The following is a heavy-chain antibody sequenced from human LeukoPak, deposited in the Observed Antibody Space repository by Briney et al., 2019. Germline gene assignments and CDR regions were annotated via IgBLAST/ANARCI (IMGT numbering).Heavy chain of an antibody. J-gene: IGHJ4*02. V-gene: IGHV3-23*01. Sequence: PGGSLRLSCAASGFTFSSYAMSWVRQAPGEGLEWVSGIGGSDGSTFYADSVKGRFTISRDNSKNTLFLQMNSLRAEDTAVYYCAKDRKIRGVTAFDYWGQGTLVTVSS. CDR1: GFTFSSYA. CDR3: AKDRKIRGVTAFDY. D-gene: IGHD3-10*01. CDR2: IGGSDGST.